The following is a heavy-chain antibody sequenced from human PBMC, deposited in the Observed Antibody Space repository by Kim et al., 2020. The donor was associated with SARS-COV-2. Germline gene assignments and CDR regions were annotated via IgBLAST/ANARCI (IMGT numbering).Heavy chain of an antibody. D-gene: IGHD6-13*01. CDR2: ISYDGSNK. J-gene: IGHJ6*02. CDR1: GFTFSSYA. V-gene: IGHV3-30*04. Sequence: GGSLRLSCAASGFTFSSYAMHWVRQAPGKGLEWVAVISYDGSNKCYADSVKGRFTISRDNSKNTLYLQMNSLRAEDTAVYYCARDASRSSSWSRVYYYYGMDVWGQGTTVTVSS. CDR3: ARDASRSSSWSRVYYYYGMDV.